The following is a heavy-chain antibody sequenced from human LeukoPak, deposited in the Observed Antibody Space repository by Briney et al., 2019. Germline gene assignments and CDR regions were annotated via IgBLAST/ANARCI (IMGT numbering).Heavy chain of an antibody. V-gene: IGHV1-18*01. CDR2: ISAYNGNT. D-gene: IGHD6-13*01. J-gene: IGHJ4*02. CDR1: GYTFTSYG. CDR3: AYSIAAAASYYYFDY. Sequence: ASVKVSCKASGYTFTSYGISWVRQAPGQGLEWMGWISAYNGNTNYAQKLQGRVTMTTDTSTNTAYMELRSLRSDDTAVYYCAYSIAAAASYYYFDYWGQGTLVTVSS.